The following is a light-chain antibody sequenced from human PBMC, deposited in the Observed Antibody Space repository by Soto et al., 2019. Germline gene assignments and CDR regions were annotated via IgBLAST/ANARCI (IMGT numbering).Light chain of an antibody. CDR3: CSYAGSYTEV. CDR1: SSDVGAYHS. V-gene: IGLV2-11*01. CDR2: DVS. J-gene: IGLJ1*01. Sequence: QSALTQPASVSGSPGQSFTIPCTGSSSDVGAYHSVSWYQQHPGKAPKLIIFDVSNRPSGVPDRFSGSKSGNTASLTISGLQAEDEADYYCCSYAGSYTEVFGTGTKLTVL.